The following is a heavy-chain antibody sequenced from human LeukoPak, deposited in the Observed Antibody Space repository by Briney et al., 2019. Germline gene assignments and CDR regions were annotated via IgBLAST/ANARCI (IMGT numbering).Heavy chain of an antibody. J-gene: IGHJ3*01. CDR3: ARQQYSSGHDAFDL. D-gene: IGHD6-19*01. CDR1: GYSFTNYW. Sequence: GEPLKISCKGSGYSFTNYWIGWVRQMPGKGLEWMGIIYPGDSDTRYSPSFQGQVTISADKSISTAYLQWSSLKASDTAIYYCARQQYSSGHDAFDLWGQGTMVTVSS. CDR2: IYPGDSDT. V-gene: IGHV5-51*01.